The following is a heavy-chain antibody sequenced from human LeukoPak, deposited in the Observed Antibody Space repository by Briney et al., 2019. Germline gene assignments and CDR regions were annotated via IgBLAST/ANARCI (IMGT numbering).Heavy chain of an antibody. J-gene: IGHJ4*02. CDR1: GFTFSSYA. CDR2: ISYDGSNK. Sequence: PGRSLRLSCAASGFTFSSYAMHWVRQAPGKGLEWVAVISYDGSNKYYADSVKGRFTISRDNSKNTLYLQMNSLRAEDTAVYYCASSVQQLAYYFDYWGQGTLVTVSS. D-gene: IGHD6-13*01. V-gene: IGHV3-30-3*01. CDR3: ASSVQQLAYYFDY.